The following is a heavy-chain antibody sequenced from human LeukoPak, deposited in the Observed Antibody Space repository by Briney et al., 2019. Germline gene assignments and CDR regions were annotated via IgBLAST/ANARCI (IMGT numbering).Heavy chain of an antibody. J-gene: IGHJ6*02. CDR2: ISGSGGST. CDR1: GFTFSSYA. CDR3: ARDLGPGYSYGSTYYYYYGMDV. Sequence: PGGSLRLSCAASGFTFSSYAMSWVRQAPGKGLKWVSAISGSGGSTYYADSVKGRFTISRDNAKNTLYLQMNSLRAEDTAVYYCARDLGPGYSYGSTYYYYYGMDVWGQGTTVTVSS. V-gene: IGHV3-23*01. D-gene: IGHD5-18*01.